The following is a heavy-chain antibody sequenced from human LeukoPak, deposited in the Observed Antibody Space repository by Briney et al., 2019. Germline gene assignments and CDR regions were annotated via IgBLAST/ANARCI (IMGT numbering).Heavy chain of an antibody. CDR1: GGSFSGYY. J-gene: IGHJ5*02. CDR3: ARARGYCSSSSCYFEFDP. CDR2: INHSGST. D-gene: IGHD2-2*01. V-gene: IGHV4-34*01. Sequence: PSETLSLTCAVYGGSFSGYYWSWIRQPPGKGLEWIGEINHSGSTNYNPSLKSRVTISVDTSKNQFSLKLSSVTAADTALYYCARARGYCSSSSCYFEFDPWGQGALVTVSS.